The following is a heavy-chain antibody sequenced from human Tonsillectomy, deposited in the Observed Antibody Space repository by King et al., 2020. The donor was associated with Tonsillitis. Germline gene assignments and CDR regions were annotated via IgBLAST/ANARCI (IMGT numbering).Heavy chain of an antibody. Sequence: VQLVESGGGVVQPGGSLRLSCAASGFTFNNYAMHWVRQAPGKGLEWVAFIRFDGSYRYYADSVKGRFTISRDNSKNTLYLRMNSLIPEDTAVYYCAKESPINSYYPFDYWGLGTLVTVSS. CDR1: GFTFNNYA. CDR2: IRFDGSYR. J-gene: IGHJ4*02. D-gene: IGHD3-10*01. V-gene: IGHV3-30*02. CDR3: AKESPINSYYPFDY.